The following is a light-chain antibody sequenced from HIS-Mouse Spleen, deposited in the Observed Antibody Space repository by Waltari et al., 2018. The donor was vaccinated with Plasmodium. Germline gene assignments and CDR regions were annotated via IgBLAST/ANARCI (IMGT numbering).Light chain of an antibody. CDR2: GAS. J-gene: IGKJ2*01. V-gene: IGKV3-20*01. CDR3: QQYGSSPPYT. Sequence: EIVLTQSPGTLSLSPGERATLSCRASQSVSISYLAWYQQKPRQAPMLLIYGASSRATGNPDMFSGSGSGTDFTLTISRLEPEDFAVYYCQQYGSSPPYTFGQGTKLEIK. CDR1: QSVSISY.